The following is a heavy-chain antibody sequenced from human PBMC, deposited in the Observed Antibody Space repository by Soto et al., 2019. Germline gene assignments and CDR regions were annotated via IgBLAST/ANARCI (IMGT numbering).Heavy chain of an antibody. CDR1: GYYFTGYY. J-gene: IGHJ5*02. CDR2: INPNSGVT. Sequence: QVQLVQSGAEMKKPGASVKISCKASGYYFTGYYMHWVRQAPGQGLEWMGWINPNSGVTNYAQIFQGRVTMTRDPSISTACLEVKRLTSDDTAVYYCATNLFSSTSRGSDFDPWGQGTRVIVSS. V-gene: IGHV1-2*02. CDR3: ATNLFSSTSRGSDFDP. D-gene: IGHD2-2*01.